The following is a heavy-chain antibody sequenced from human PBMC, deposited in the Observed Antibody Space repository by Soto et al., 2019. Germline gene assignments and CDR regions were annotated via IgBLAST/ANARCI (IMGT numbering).Heavy chain of an antibody. Sequence: QITLKESGPTLVKPTQTLTLTCTFSDFSLSTDGVGVGWIRQPPGKALEWLALIYWDDDQRYSPSLKTRLTITKDTSKNQVVLTMTNMDPVDTATYYCAHAYGGTSWPNDAFDVWGQGTVVTVSS. CDR3: AHAYGGTSWPNDAFDV. CDR2: IYWDDDQ. V-gene: IGHV2-5*02. D-gene: IGHD2-2*01. CDR1: DFSLSTDGVG. J-gene: IGHJ3*01.